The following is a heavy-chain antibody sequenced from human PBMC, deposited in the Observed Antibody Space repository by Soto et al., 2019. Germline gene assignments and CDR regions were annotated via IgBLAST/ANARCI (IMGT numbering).Heavy chain of an antibody. Sequence: GGSLRLSCAASGFIFSRNAMSWVRQAPGKGLEWVSAISGSGGGTYYADSVKGRFTISRDNSKNTLYLQMNSLRAEDTAVYYCAKTPTVTTIFLLDYWGQGTLVTVSS. J-gene: IGHJ4*02. CDR1: GFIFSRNA. CDR3: AKTPTVTTIFLLDY. CDR2: ISGSGGGT. D-gene: IGHD4-17*01. V-gene: IGHV3-23*01.